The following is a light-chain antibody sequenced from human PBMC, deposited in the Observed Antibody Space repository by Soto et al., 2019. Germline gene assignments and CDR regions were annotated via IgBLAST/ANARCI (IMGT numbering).Light chain of an antibody. V-gene: IGLV2-11*01. J-gene: IGLJ2*01. CDR1: SSDVGGYNY. CDR3: CSYAGSYTVV. Sequence: QPVLTQPRSVSGSPGQSVTISCTGTSSDVGGYNYVSWYQQHPGKAPKLMIYDVNKRPSGVPDRFSGSKSGNTASLTIAGLQAEDDADYYCCSYAGSYTVVFGGGTKVTVL. CDR2: DVN.